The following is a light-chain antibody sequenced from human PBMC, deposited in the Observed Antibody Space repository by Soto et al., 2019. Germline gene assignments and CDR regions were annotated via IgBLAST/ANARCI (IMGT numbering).Light chain of an antibody. CDR1: SIDVGSYNL. V-gene: IGLV2-23*01. CDR3: CSYAGSSTYV. CDR2: EGS. Sequence: LTQPASVSGSPGQSITISCTGTSIDVGSYNLVSWYQQHPGKAPKLMIYEGSKRPSGVSNRFSGSKSGNTASLTISGLQAEDEADYYCCSYAGSSTYVFXTGTKVTVL. J-gene: IGLJ1*01.